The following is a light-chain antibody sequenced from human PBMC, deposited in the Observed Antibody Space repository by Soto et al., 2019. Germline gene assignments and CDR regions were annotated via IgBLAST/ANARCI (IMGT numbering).Light chain of an antibody. CDR3: QQFNKYPLP. CDR2: DAS. J-gene: IGKJ4*01. Sequence: AIQLTQSPSSLSASVGDRVTITCRASQGISSALAWYQQKPGKAPKLLIYDASSLESGVPSRFSSSGSGTDFTLTISSLQPEEVATYYCQQFNKYPLPFGGGPKVEIK. CDR1: QGISSA. V-gene: IGKV1D-13*01.